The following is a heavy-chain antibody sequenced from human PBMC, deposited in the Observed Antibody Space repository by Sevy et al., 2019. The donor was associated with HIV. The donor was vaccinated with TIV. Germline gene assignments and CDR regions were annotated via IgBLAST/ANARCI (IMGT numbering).Heavy chain of an antibody. J-gene: IGHJ4*02. CDR3: AREGCTKPHDY. CDR2: LSFGCGER. Sequence: GGSLRLSCAASGFTFSKYSMSWVRQPPGKGLEWVSTLSFGCGERNYADTVKGRFTISRDNSQSSVYLQMNNLRPEDTAVYYCAREGCTKPHDYWGQGTLVTVSS. V-gene: IGHV3-23*01. CDR1: GFTFSKYS. D-gene: IGHD2-8*01.